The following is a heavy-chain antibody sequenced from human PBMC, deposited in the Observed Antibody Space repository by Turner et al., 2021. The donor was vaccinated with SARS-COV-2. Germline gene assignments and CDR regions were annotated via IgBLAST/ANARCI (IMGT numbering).Heavy chain of an antibody. CDR2: IYYSGST. D-gene: IGHD5-18*01. Sequence: QLQLQESGPGLVKPSETLSLTCSVSGGSISRSSYYWGWIRQPPGKGLEWIGNIYYSGSTYYNPSLKSRVTISVDTSKNQFSLKLSSVTAADTAVYYCARLTDTAMDYYGMDVWGQGTTVTVSS. CDR1: GGSISRSSYY. J-gene: IGHJ6*02. CDR3: ARLTDTAMDYYGMDV. V-gene: IGHV4-39*01.